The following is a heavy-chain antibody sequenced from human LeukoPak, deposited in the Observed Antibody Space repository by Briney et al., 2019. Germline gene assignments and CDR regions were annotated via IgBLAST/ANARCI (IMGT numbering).Heavy chain of an antibody. D-gene: IGHD3-10*01. J-gene: IGHJ5*02. CDR3: ARPLLYYYGSETYFWFDL. CDR2: IKQDGSEK. CDR1: GFTFTTYW. Sequence: GGSLRLSCAASGFTFTTYWMGWVRQAPGEGLEWVASIKQDGSEKYYVDSVKGRFTISRDNAENSLYLQMNSLRAEDTAFYYCARPLLYYYGSETYFWFDLWGQGTLVTVSS. V-gene: IGHV3-7*01.